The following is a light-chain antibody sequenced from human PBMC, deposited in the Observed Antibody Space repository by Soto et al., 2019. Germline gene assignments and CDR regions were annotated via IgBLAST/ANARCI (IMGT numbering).Light chain of an antibody. CDR2: DTS. CDR3: QQRSNWHLT. Sequence: EIVLTQSPATLSLSPGERATLSCRASQSLSNFLAWYQQKPGQAPRLLIYDTSNRATGIPARFSGSGSGTDYTLTISSLEPEDFAVYYCQQRSNWHLTFGGGTKVEIK. V-gene: IGKV3-11*01. CDR1: QSLSNF. J-gene: IGKJ4*01.